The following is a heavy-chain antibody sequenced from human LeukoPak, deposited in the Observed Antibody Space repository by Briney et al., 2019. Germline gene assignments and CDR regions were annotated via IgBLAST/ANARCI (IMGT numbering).Heavy chain of an antibody. CDR2: INPNSGDT. J-gene: IGHJ5*02. Sequence: GASVKVSCKSSGYTFTDYYMHWVRQAPGQGLQWMGWINPNSGDTNYAQNFQGRVTVTRDTSISTAYMELSRLRSGDTAMYYCARDSDSGTSWTNWFDPWGQGTLVTVSS. CDR1: GYTFTDYY. D-gene: IGHD1-26*01. CDR3: ARDSDSGTSWTNWFDP. V-gene: IGHV1-2*02.